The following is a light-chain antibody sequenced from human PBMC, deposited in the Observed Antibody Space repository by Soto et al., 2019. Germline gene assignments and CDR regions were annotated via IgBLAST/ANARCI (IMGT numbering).Light chain of an antibody. Sequence: QSALTQPASVSGSPGQSITISCTGTSSDVGSYNLVSWYQQHPGKAPKLMIYEGSKRPSGVSNRFSGSKSGNTASLTISGLQAEDEADYYCCAYTARSTLVFGGGTQLTVL. CDR2: EGS. J-gene: IGLJ3*02. V-gene: IGLV2-14*02. CDR1: SSDVGSYNL. CDR3: CAYTARSTLV.